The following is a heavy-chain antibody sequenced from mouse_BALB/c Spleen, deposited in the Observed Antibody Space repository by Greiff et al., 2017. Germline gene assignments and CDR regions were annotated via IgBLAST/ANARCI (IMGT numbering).Heavy chain of an antibody. J-gene: IGHJ2*01. CDR1: GFTFSSFG. CDR2: ISSGSSTI. V-gene: IGHV5-17*02. D-gene: IGHD2-14*01. Sequence: EVQLVESGGGLVQPGGSRKLSCAASGFTFSSFGMHWVRQAPEKGLEWVAYISSGSSTIYYADTVKGRFTISRDNPKNTLFLQMTSLRSEDTAMYDCARHYRYDPCFFDYWGQGTTLTVSS. CDR3: ARHYRYDPCFFDY.